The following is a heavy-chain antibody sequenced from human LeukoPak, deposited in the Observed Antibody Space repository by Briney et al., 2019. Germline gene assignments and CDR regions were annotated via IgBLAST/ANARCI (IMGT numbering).Heavy chain of an antibody. CDR3: ARASGYSSSWWFDY. Sequence: ASVNVSCKASGGTFSRYVISWVRQAPGQGLEWMGGIIPIFGTANYAQKFQGRVTITTDESTSTAYMELSSLRSEDTAVYYCARASGYSSSWWFDYWGQGTLVTGSS. D-gene: IGHD6-13*01. CDR1: GGTFSRYV. V-gene: IGHV1-69*05. J-gene: IGHJ4*02. CDR2: IIPIFGTA.